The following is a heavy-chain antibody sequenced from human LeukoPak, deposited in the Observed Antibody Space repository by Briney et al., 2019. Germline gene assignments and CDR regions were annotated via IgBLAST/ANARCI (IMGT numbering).Heavy chain of an antibody. V-gene: IGHV4-61*02. D-gene: IGHD3-22*01. Sequence: SETLSLTCTVSGGSISSGSYYWSWIRQPAGKGLEWIGRIYTSGSTNYNPSLKSRVTISVDTSKNQFSLKLSSVTAADTAVYYCARVVFYDSSGYRYYYYMDVWGKGITVTVSS. CDR3: ARVVFYDSSGYRYYYYMDV. CDR1: GGSISSGSYY. J-gene: IGHJ6*03. CDR2: IYTSGST.